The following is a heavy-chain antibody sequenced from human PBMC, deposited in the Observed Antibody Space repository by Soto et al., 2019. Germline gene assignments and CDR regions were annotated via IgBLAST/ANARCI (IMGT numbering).Heavy chain of an antibody. CDR2: IAYDGGNR. CDR3: AKDRGGSWTFDY. Sequence: QVQLVESGGGVVQPGRSLSLSCAASGFTFTTHGMHWVRQSPGKGLEWVASIAYDGGNRNYGDPVKGRFFVSRHNPKKTVSLQMNSLRDEDTAVYFCAKDRGGSWTFDYWGQGILVIVSS. V-gene: IGHV3-30*18. CDR1: GFTFTTHG. J-gene: IGHJ4*02. D-gene: IGHD6-13*01.